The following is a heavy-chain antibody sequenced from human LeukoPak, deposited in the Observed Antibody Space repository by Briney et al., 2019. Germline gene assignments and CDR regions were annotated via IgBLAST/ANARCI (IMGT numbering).Heavy chain of an antibody. Sequence: GGSLRLSCVASGFTCSNYLMNWVRQAPGKGLEWVSGISHSGSSIYYADSVKGRFTISRDNSKNTLYLQMDRLRVEDTAVYYCAMALDYWGQGTLVTVSS. V-gene: IGHV3-23*01. CDR3: AMALDY. CDR2: ISHSGSSI. J-gene: IGHJ4*02. CDR1: GFTCSNYL.